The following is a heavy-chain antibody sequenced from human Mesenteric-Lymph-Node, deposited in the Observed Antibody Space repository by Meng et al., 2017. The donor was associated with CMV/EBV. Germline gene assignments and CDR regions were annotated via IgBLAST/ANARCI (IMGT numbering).Heavy chain of an antibody. CDR1: GGSISSSSYY. J-gene: IGHJ4*02. CDR2: IYYSGST. CDR3: ARDGDYYDSSGYNPFDY. D-gene: IGHD3-22*01. V-gene: IGHV4-39*07. Sequence: QLQLQESDPGLVKPSETLSLTCTVSGGSISSSSYYWGWSRQPPGKGLEWIGSIYYSGSTYYNPSLKSRVTISVDTSKNQFSLKLSSVTAADTAVYYCARDGDYYDSSGYNPFDYWGQGTLVTVSS.